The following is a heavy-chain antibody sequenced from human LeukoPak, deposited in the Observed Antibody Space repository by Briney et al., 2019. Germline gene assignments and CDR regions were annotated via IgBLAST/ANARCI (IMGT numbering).Heavy chain of an antibody. V-gene: IGHV4-30-4*08. J-gene: IGHJ4*02. CDR1: GGSISSGDYY. D-gene: IGHD6-6*01. Sequence: SETLSLTCTVSGGSISSGDYYWSWIRQPPEKGQEWIGNIFYSGNTHYNPSLKSRVTISVDTSKNQFSLKLSSVTAADTAVYYCARSDSSSSPHYFDYWGQGTLVTVSS. CDR2: IFYSGNT. CDR3: ARSDSSSSPHYFDY.